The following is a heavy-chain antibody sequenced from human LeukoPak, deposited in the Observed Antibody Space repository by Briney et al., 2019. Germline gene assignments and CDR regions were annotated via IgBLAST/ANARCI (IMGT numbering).Heavy chain of an antibody. Sequence: GGSLRLSCAASGFTVSSNHMSWVRQAPGKGLEWVSAISSSGGITYYAESVKGRFTISRDNSKKTLYLQMNSLRVEDTAVYYCAKGTMDGGQYYYDSSGGQGTLVTVSS. V-gene: IGHV3-23*01. CDR3: AKGTMDGGQYYYDSS. CDR2: ISSSGGIT. J-gene: IGHJ4*02. D-gene: IGHD3-22*01. CDR1: GFTVSSNH.